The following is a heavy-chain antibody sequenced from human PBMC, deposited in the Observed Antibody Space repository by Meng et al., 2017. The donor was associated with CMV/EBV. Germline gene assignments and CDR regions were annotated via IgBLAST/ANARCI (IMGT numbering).Heavy chain of an antibody. CDR1: GGSFSGYY. V-gene: IGHV4-34*01. Sequence: SETLSLTCAVYGGSFSGYYWSWIRQPPGKGLEWIGEINHSGSTNYNPSLKSRFTISVDTSKNQFSLKLSSVTAADTAVYYCARASYGRSPFYYWGQGTLVTVSS. CDR3: ARASYGRSPFYY. J-gene: IGHJ4*02. D-gene: IGHD5-18*01. CDR2: INHSGST.